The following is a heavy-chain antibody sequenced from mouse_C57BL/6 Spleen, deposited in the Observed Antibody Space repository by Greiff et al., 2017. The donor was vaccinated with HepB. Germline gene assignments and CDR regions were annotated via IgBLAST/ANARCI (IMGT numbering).Heavy chain of an antibody. CDR3: ARDYGSSYGAY. Sequence: QVHVKQSGPELVKPGASVKISCKASGYAFSSSWMNWVKQRPGKGLEWIGRIYPGDGDTNYNGKFKGKATLTADKSYSTAYMQLSSLTSEDSAVYFCARDYGSSYGAYWGQGTLVTVSA. CDR2: IYPGDGDT. D-gene: IGHD1-1*01. J-gene: IGHJ3*01. V-gene: IGHV1-82*01. CDR1: GYAFSSSW.